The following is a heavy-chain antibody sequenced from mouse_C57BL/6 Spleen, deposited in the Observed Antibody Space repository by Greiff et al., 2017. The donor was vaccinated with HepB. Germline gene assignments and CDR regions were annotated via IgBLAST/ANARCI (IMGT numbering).Heavy chain of an antibody. CDR3: ARDSTMVTTAGLDY. CDR2: INYDGSST. V-gene: IGHV5-16*01. CDR1: GFTFSDYY. D-gene: IGHD2-2*01. J-gene: IGHJ2*01. Sequence: EVQVVESEGGLVQPGSSMKLSCTASGFTFSDYYMAWVRQVPEKGLEWVANINYDGSSTYYLDSLKSRFIISRDNAKNILYLQMSSLKSEDTATYYCARDSTMVTTAGLDYWGQGTTLTVSS.